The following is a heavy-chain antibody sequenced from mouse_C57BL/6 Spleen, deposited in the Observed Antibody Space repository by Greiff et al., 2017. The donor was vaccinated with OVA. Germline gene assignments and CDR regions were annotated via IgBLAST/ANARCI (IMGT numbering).Heavy chain of an antibody. CDR3: ARRTTVVSTEAMDD. Sequence: VQLQQSGAELARPGASVTLSCKASGYTFSSYGISWVKQRPGQGLEWIGEIYPRSGNTYYNEKFKGKATLTADKSYSTASLEIRSLTSEDSAVYFCARRTTVVSTEAMDDCGLGTSVTVSS. D-gene: IGHD1-1*01. CDR1: GYTFSSYG. J-gene: IGHJ4*01. CDR2: IYPRSGNT. V-gene: IGHV1-81*01.